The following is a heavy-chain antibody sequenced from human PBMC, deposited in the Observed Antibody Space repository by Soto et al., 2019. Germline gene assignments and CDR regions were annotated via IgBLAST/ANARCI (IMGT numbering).Heavy chain of an antibody. V-gene: IGHV3-23*01. Sequence: EVQLLESGGGLVQPGGSLRLSCVASGFTFSSYAMSWVRQVPGKGLEWVSTISDAAGSAYYVDSVKGRFTISRDNSKKTLYLQMNSLRAEDSAVYYCARPYGGKIGDAPDLWGPRTMVTVSS. CDR1: GFTFSSYA. D-gene: IGHD4-17*01. CDR2: ISDAAGSA. J-gene: IGHJ3*01. CDR3: ARPYGGKIGDAPDL.